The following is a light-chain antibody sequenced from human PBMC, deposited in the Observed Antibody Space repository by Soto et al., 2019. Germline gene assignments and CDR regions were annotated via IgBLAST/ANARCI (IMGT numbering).Light chain of an antibody. V-gene: IGKV3-15*01. CDR2: GAS. Sequence: EIVMTQSPATLSVSPGEGAILSCRASQSINSNLAWYQQKPGQAPRLLIFGASTRAIGIPARFSGSGSGTEFTLTISSLQSEDFAVYYCQHYNNLPLTFGGGTKVDIK. CDR1: QSINSN. J-gene: IGKJ4*01. CDR3: QHYNNLPLT.